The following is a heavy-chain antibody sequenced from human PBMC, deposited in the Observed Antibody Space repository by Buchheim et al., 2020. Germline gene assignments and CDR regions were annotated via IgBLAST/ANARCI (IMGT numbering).Heavy chain of an antibody. Sequence: QLQLQESGPGLVKPSETLSLTSNVSRGSIRNSDYYWGWLRQPPGKGLEWIANIYSDGGTSYSPSLKSRVTISIDTSQDQFSLRLTSVTAADTAVYYCARYEPYYYYFDTWGQGAL. D-gene: IGHD3-22*01. J-gene: IGHJ5*02. CDR1: RGSIRNSDYY. CDR3: ARYEPYYYYFDT. V-gene: IGHV4-39*07. CDR2: IYSDGGT.